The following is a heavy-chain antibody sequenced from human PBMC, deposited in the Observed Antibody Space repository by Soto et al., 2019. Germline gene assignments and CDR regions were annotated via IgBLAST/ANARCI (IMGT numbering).Heavy chain of an antibody. J-gene: IGHJ6*02. D-gene: IGHD1-26*01. CDR1: GFTFSSYA. CDR2: ISGSGGST. CDR3: AKIPGSYNYYYYYGMDV. Sequence: PGGSLRLSCAASGFTFSSYAMSCVRQAPGKGLEWVSAISGSGGSTYYADSVKGRFTISRDNSKNTLYLQMNSLRAEDTAVYYCAKIPGSYNYYYYYGMDVWGQGTTVTVSS. V-gene: IGHV3-23*01.